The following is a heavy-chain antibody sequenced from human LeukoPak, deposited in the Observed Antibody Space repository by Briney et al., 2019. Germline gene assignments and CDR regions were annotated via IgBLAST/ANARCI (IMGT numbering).Heavy chain of an antibody. CDR3: VRVGVYCSSTSCSIKNYYYYGMDV. D-gene: IGHD2-2*01. V-gene: IGHV4-4*07. CDR2: IYTSGST. CDR1: GGSISSYY. J-gene: IGHJ6*02. Sequence: PSETLSLTCTVSGGSISSYYWSWIRQPAGKGLEWIGRIYTSGSTNYNPSLKSRVTMSVDTSKSQFSLKLSSVTAADTAVYYCVRVGVYCSSTSCSIKNYYYYGMDVWGQGTTVTVSS.